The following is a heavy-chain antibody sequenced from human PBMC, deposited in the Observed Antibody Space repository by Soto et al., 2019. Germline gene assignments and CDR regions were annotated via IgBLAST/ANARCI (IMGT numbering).Heavy chain of an antibody. CDR3: ARCRATVFGYYYYGMDV. D-gene: IGHD4-4*01. CDR2: IGTAGDT. V-gene: IGHV3-13*01. J-gene: IGHJ6*02. Sequence: PGGSLRLSCAASGFTFSSYDMHWVRQATGKGLEWVSAIGTAGDTYYPGSVKGRFTISRENAKNSLYLQMNSLRAGDTAVYYCARCRATVFGYYYYGMDVWGQGTTVTVSS. CDR1: GFTFSSYD.